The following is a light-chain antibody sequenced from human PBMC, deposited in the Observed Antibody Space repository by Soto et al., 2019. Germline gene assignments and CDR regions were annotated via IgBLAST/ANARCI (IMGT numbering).Light chain of an antibody. Sequence: DIVMTQSPDSLAVSLGERATINCKSSQSVLYSSDNKNHLAWYQQKPGQPPKLLIYWASTRESGVPDRFSGSGSGTDFTLTISSLQAEDVAVYYCQQYYSSPHTFGGGTKVEIK. J-gene: IGKJ4*01. CDR1: QSVLYSSDNKNH. CDR2: WAS. V-gene: IGKV4-1*01. CDR3: QQYYSSPHT.